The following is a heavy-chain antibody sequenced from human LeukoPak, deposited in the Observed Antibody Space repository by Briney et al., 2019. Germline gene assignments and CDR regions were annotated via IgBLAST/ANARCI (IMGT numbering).Heavy chain of an antibody. V-gene: IGHV3-33*01. D-gene: IGHD3-10*01. Sequence: QPGGSLRLSCAASGFTFSSYGMHWVRQAPGKGLEWVAVIWYDGSKKNYADSVRGRFTISRDNSKNTLYLQMNSLRVEDTAVYYCATWRGSGSYGGYFDYWGQGTLVTVSS. CDR2: IWYDGSKK. CDR3: ATWRGSGSYGGYFDY. J-gene: IGHJ4*02. CDR1: GFTFSSYG.